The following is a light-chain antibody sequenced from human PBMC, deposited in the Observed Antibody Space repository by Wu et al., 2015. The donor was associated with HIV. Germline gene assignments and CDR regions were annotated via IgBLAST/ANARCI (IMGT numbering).Light chain of an antibody. V-gene: IGKV1-39*01. CDR2: AAS. J-gene: IGKJ2*03. CDR1: QSISSY. Sequence: DIQMTQSPSSLSASVGDRVTITCRASQSISSYLNWYQQKPGKAPKLLIYAASSLQSGVPSRFSGSESGTDFTLTISSLQPEDFATYYCQQTYGTPRGFGQGTKLEIK. CDR3: QQTYGTPRG.